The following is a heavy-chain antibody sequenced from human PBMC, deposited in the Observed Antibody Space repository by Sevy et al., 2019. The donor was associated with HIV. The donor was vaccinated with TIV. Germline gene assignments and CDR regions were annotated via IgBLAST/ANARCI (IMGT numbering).Heavy chain of an antibody. D-gene: IGHD3-16*02. CDR3: ARDVSGGERLGQLSAYFDY. Sequence: GGSLRLSCAASGFPFTTYAVHWVRQAPGKGLEWLAVISFNGGNKFYADSVRGRFTISRDNSENTMYLQMNSLRVEDTAMYYCARDVSGGERLGQLSAYFDYWGQRTLVTVSS. V-gene: IGHV3-30-3*01. CDR2: ISFNGGNK. J-gene: IGHJ4*02. CDR1: GFPFTTYA.